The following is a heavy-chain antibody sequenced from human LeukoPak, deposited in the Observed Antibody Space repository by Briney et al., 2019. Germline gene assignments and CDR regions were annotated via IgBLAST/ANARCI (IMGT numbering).Heavy chain of an antibody. D-gene: IGHD5-18*01. CDR1: GFTFSSYA. J-gene: IGHJ6*02. CDR2: ISGSGGST. Sequence: GGSLRLSCAASGFTFSSYALSWVRQAPGKGLEWVSAISGSGGSTYYADPVKGRFTISRDNSKNTLYLQMNSLRAEDTAVYYCAKDLYSYGSRGMDVWGQGTTVTVSS. V-gene: IGHV3-23*01. CDR3: AKDLYSYGSRGMDV.